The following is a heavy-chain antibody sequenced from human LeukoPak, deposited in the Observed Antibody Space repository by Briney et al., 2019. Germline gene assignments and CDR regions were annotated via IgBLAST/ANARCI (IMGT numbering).Heavy chain of an antibody. V-gene: IGHV4-61*02. CDR1: GGSISSGTYY. D-gene: IGHD2-8*01. CDR3: ARAPRSGVGDRRGYWLDP. CDR2: ISSTGSV. J-gene: IGHJ5*02. Sequence: SETLSLTCTVSGGSISSGTYYWTWIRQPAGKGLEWIGRISSTGSVHYNPSLKSRVTVSADTSKTQFSLKLTAVIVADTALYFCARAPRSGVGDRRGYWLDPWGQGTLVTVSP.